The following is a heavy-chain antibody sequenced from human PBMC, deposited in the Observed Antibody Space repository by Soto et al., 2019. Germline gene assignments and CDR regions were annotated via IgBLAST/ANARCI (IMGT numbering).Heavy chain of an antibody. CDR1: GFTFSNYA. Sequence: GGSLRLSCAASGFTFSNYAMTWVRQGPGKGLEWVSGISGSGGRSYYADSVKGRFTISRDNSKSTLYLQMKSLRAEDTAVYYCAKAYFVWSSEQPYYFDYWGQGTLVTVSS. J-gene: IGHJ4*02. V-gene: IGHV3-23*01. CDR3: AKAYFVWSSEQPYYFDY. CDR2: ISGSGGRS. D-gene: IGHD3-16*01.